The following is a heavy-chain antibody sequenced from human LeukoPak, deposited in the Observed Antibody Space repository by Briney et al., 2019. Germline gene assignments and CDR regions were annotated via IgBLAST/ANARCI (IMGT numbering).Heavy chain of an antibody. Sequence: SQTLSLTCTVSGGSISSYYWSWIRQPPGKGLEWNGYIYYSGSTNYNPSLKSRVTISVDTSKNQFSLKLSSVTAADTAVYYCARVQGDFWSDSEYFQHWGQGTLVTVSS. CDR2: IYYSGST. V-gene: IGHV4-59*08. J-gene: IGHJ1*01. D-gene: IGHD3-3*01. CDR3: ARVQGDFWSDSEYFQH. CDR1: GGSISSYY.